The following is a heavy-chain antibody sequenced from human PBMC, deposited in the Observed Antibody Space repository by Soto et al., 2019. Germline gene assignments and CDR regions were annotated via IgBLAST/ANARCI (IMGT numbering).Heavy chain of an antibody. J-gene: IGHJ5*02. CDR2: INHSGST. D-gene: IGHD2-15*01. CDR1: GGSFSGYY. CDR3: ARGSNLVVVVAATNWFDP. Sequence: QVQLQQWGAGLLKPSETLSLTCAVYGGSFSGYYWTWIRQPPGKGLEWIGEINHSGSTNYNPSLKSRVTISVDMSKNQFSQKLSSATDADTAVYYCARGSNLVVVVAATNWFDPWGQATLVTVSS. V-gene: IGHV4-34*01.